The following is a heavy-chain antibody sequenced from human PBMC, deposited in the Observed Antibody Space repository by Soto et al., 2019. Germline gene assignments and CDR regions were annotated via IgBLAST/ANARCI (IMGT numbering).Heavy chain of an antibody. J-gene: IGHJ4*02. Sequence: SETLSLTCTVSGGSISSGGYYWSWIRQHPGKGLEWIGYIYYSGSTYYNPSLKSRVTISVDTSKNQFSLKLSSVTAADTAVYYCARDHPGPIAAAGLWGQGTLVTVSS. D-gene: IGHD6-13*01. V-gene: IGHV4-31*03. CDR1: GGSISSGGYY. CDR2: IYYSGST. CDR3: ARDHPGPIAAAGL.